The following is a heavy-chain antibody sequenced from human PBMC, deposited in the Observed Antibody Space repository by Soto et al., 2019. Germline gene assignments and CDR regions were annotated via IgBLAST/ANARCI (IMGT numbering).Heavy chain of an antibody. D-gene: IGHD2-21*01. Sequence: EVQLIESGGGWVQPGTSLRVSCAASGFTFHEYAMHWVRQAPGKGLEWVSGISSDGDTIAYADSVQGRFTVFRDNDKNLVYLQMDSLRAEDTAVYYCARDPPLSVLVVVATDDFWGQGTLVTVSS. CDR1: GFTFHEYA. V-gene: IGHV3-9*01. CDR2: ISSDGDTI. CDR3: ARDPPLSVLVVVATDDF. J-gene: IGHJ4*02.